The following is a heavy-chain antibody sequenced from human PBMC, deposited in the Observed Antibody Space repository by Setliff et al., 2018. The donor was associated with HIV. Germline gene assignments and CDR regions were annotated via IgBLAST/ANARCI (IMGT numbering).Heavy chain of an antibody. CDR1: GYSFINYA. D-gene: IGHD4-17*01. CDR3: ARDKIGPAGDRTYYYGMDV. CDR2: INTQTGSP. Sequence: VASVKVSCKASGYSFINYAMNWVRQAPGQGLEWMGWINTQTGSPTYAQAFTGRFVFSVDTSVTTAYLQMNSLKADDTAVYYCARDKIGPAGDRTYYYGMDVWGQGTTVTVSS. V-gene: IGHV7-4-1*02. J-gene: IGHJ6*02.